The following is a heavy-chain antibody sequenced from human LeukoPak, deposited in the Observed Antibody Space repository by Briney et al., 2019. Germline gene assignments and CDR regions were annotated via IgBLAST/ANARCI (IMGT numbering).Heavy chain of an antibody. CDR1: GFTFSNYG. CDR2: IRYDGSNK. Sequence: GGSLRLSCAASGFTFSNYGMHWVRQAPGKGLEWVAFIRYDGSNKYYADSVKGRFTISRDNSKNTLYLQMNSLRAEDTAVYYCARGRLWIQLSPFDYWGQGTLVTVSS. V-gene: IGHV3-30*02. J-gene: IGHJ4*02. D-gene: IGHD5-18*01. CDR3: ARGRLWIQLSPFDY.